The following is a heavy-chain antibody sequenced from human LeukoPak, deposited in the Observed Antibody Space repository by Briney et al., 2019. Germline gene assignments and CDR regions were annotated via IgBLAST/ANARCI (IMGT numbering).Heavy chain of an antibody. Sequence: AGGSLRLSCAASGFTFSDYFMSWIRQAPGKGLEWLSYIGGEPYIVFYADSVKGRFTISRDNAKNSLYLQMTSLRAEDTAVYYCARRSYDSGTYIDFWGQGTLVTVSS. CDR2: IGGEPYIV. CDR1: GFTFSDYF. J-gene: IGHJ4*02. CDR3: ARRSYDSGTYIDF. V-gene: IGHV3-11*01. D-gene: IGHD3-10*01.